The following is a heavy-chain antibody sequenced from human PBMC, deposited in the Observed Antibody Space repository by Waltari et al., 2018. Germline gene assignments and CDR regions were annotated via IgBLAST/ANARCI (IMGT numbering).Heavy chain of an antibody. CDR2: IRYDGSNK. D-gene: IGHD3-3*01. J-gene: IGHJ6*02. V-gene: IGHV3-30*02. CDR3: AKVLVDDFWSGNGVVDYYGMDV. CDR1: GFTFSSYG. Sequence: QVQLVESGGGVVQPGGSLRLSCAASGFTFSSYGMHWVRQAPGKGLAWVAFIRYDGSNKYYADSVKGRFTISRDNSKNTLYLQMNSLRAEDTAVYYCAKVLVDDFWSGNGVVDYYGMDVWGQGTTVTVSS.